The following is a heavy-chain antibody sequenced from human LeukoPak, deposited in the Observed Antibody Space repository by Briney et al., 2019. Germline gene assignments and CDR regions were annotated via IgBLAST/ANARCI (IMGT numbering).Heavy chain of an antibody. CDR1: GFSITSGYY. CDR2: IYHSGTT. D-gene: IGHD3-3*01. J-gene: IGHJ4*01. Sequence: SETLSLTCNVSGFSITSGYYWGWIRQPPGKGLEWIGSIYHSGTTHFNPSFKSRVTISVDTSKNQFSLKLNSVTAADTAVYYCATYYTIYDPFDYWDHGTLVTVSS. CDR3: ATYYTIYDPFDY. V-gene: IGHV4-38-2*02.